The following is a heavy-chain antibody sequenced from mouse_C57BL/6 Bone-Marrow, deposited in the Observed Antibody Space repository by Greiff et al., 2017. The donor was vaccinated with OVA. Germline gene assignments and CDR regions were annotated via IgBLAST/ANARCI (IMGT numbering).Heavy chain of an antibody. V-gene: IGHV1-5*01. D-gene: IGHD1-2*01. CDR2: IYPGNSDT. J-gene: IGHJ3*01. CDR1: GYTFTSYW. CDR3: ITTRKVAD. Sequence: EVQLQESGTVLARPGASVKMSCKTSGYTFTSYWMHWVKQRPGQGLEWIGAIYPGNSDTSYNQKFKGKAKRTAVTSASTAYMELSSLTNEDSAVYYCITTRKVADWGQGTLVTVSA.